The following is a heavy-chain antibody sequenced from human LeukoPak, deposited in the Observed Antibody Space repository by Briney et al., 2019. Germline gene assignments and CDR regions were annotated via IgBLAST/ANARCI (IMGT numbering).Heavy chain of an antibody. Sequence: GASVKVSCKASGYTFSDYAMHWVRQAPGQRLEWMGWINAGNGDTKYSQKFQGRVTITRNTSISTAYMELSSLRSEDTAVYYCARDRPSYYYDSSGYYPGIDYWGQGTLVTVSS. CDR3: ARDRPSYYYDSSGYYPGIDY. J-gene: IGHJ4*02. D-gene: IGHD3-22*01. CDR2: INAGNGDT. CDR1: GYTFSDYA. V-gene: IGHV1-3*01.